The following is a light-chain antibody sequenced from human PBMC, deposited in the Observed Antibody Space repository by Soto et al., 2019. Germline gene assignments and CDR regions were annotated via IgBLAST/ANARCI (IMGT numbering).Light chain of an antibody. J-gene: IGLJ1*01. Sequence: QSALTQPASVSGSPGQSITISCTGTSSDVGGYNYVSWYQQHPGKAPKFMIYDVSNRPSGVSNRFSGSKSGNTASLTISGLQAEDEADYYCCSYTTSNTRQIVFGTGTTVTVL. CDR3: CSYTTSNTRQIV. CDR1: SSDVGGYNY. CDR2: DVS. V-gene: IGLV2-14*01.